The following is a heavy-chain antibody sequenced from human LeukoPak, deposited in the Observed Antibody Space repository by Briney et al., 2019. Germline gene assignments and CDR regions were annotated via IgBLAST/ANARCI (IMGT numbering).Heavy chain of an antibody. D-gene: IGHD3-22*01. Sequence: GGSLRLSCAASGFTFSSYAMSWVRQAPGKGLEWVSGISSSGSGGSTYYADSVKGRFTISRDNSKNTLYLQMNSLRAEDTAVYYCAKDVVSQYYYDSSGYYYEYNWFDPWGQGTLVTVSS. CDR3: AKDVVSQYYYDSSGYYYEYNWFDP. CDR2: ISSSGSGGST. CDR1: GFTFSSYA. J-gene: IGHJ5*02. V-gene: IGHV3-23*01.